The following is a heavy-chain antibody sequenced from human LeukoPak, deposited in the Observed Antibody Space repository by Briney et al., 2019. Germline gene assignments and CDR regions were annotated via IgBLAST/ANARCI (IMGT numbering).Heavy chain of an antibody. J-gene: IGHJ3*02. CDR1: GYTFTSYD. Sequence: GGSLRLSCAASGYTFTSYDINWVRQATGQGLEWMGWMNPNSGNTGYAQKFQGRVTITRNTSISTAYMELSSLRSEDTAVYYCAREIGYCSSTSCYKDDAFDIWGQGTMVTVSS. CDR2: MNPNSGNT. D-gene: IGHD2-2*02. V-gene: IGHV1-8*03. CDR3: AREIGYCSSTSCYKDDAFDI.